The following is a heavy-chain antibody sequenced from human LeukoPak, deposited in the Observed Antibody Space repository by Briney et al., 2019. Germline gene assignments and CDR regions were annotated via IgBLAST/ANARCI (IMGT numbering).Heavy chain of an antibody. J-gene: IGHJ1*01. CDR3: ARDRQYSSSWTEYFQH. V-gene: IGHV1-46*01. CDR1: GYTFTSYY. Sequence: ASVKVSCKASGYTFTSYYMHWVRQAPGQGLEWMGIINPSGGSTSYAQKSQGRVTMTRDMSTSTVYMELSSLRSEDTAVYYCARDRQYSSSWTEYFQHWGRGTLVTVSS. CDR2: INPSGGST. D-gene: IGHD6-13*01.